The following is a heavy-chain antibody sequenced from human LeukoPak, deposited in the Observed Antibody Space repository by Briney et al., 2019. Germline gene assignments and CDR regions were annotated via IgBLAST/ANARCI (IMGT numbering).Heavy chain of an antibody. CDR2: IYHSGST. CDR3: ARAEGYCSGGSCYSSAFDI. V-gene: IGHV4-34*01. J-gene: IGHJ3*02. Sequence: SETLSLTCAVYGGSFSGYYWSWIRQPPGKGLEWIGYIYHSGSTYYNPSLKSRVTISVDRSKNQFSLKLSSVTAADTAVYYCARAEGYCSGGSCYSSAFDIWGQGTMVTVSS. D-gene: IGHD2-15*01. CDR1: GGSFSGYY.